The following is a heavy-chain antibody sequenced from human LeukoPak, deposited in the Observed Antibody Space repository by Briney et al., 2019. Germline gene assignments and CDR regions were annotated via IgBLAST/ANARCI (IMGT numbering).Heavy chain of an antibody. CDR3: ARVCSGGSCYYYYGMDV. V-gene: IGHV3-7*03. J-gene: IGHJ6*02. CDR2: IKQDGSEK. Sequence: GGSLRLSCAASGFTFSSYAMHWVRQAPGKGLEWVANIKQDGSEKYYVDSVKGRFTISRDNAKNSLYLQMNSLRAEDTAVYYCARVCSGGSCYYYYGMDVWGQGTTVTVSS. D-gene: IGHD2-15*01. CDR1: GFTFSSYA.